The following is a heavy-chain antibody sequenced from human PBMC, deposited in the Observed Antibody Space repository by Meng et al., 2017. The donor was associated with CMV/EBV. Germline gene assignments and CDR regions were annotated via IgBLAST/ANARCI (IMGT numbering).Heavy chain of an antibody. Sequence: SETLSLTCTVSGGSISSYYWSWIRQPPGKGLEWIGYIYYSGSTNHNPSLKSRVTISVDTSKNQFSLKLSSVTAADTAVYYCARGYSSSWHVSAFDIWGQGTMVTVSS. CDR3: ARGYSSSWHVSAFDI. V-gene: IGHV4-59*01. J-gene: IGHJ3*02. CDR2: IYYSGST. D-gene: IGHD6-13*01. CDR1: GGSISSYY.